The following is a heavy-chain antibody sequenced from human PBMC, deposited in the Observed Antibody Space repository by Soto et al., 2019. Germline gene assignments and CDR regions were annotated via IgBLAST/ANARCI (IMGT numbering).Heavy chain of an antibody. D-gene: IGHD3-10*01. J-gene: IGHJ4*02. CDR2: IWYDGSNK. Sequence: QVQLVECGGGVVQPGRSLRLSCAASGFTFSSYGMHWVRQAPGKGLEWVAVIWYDGSNKYYADSVKGRFTISRDNSKNTLYLQMNSLSAEDTAVYYCASDKAWFGELWEIGLDYWGQAPLVTVSS. V-gene: IGHV3-33*01. CDR3: ASDKAWFGELWEIGLDY. CDR1: GFTFSSYG.